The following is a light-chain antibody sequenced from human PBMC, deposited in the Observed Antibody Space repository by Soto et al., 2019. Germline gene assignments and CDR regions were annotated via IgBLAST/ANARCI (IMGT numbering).Light chain of an antibody. CDR1: QSIGTS. CDR2: ITS. CDR3: QQSYSPPWT. Sequence: DIQMTQSPSSLSAFAGDRVTITCRAGQSIGTSLNWYQQKVGQAPKLLIYITSTLQSGVPSRFSGSGSGTDFTLTINSLQPEDLATYYCQQSYSPPWTFGQGTKVDIK. V-gene: IGKV1-39*01. J-gene: IGKJ1*01.